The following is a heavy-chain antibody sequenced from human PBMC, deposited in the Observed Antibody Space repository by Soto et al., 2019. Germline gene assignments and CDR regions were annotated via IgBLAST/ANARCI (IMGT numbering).Heavy chain of an antibody. CDR3: ARDGDKYGSGSYGGMDV. CDR1: GGTFSSYA. V-gene: IGHV1-69*06. D-gene: IGHD3-10*01. Sequence: SVKVSCKASGGTFSSYAISWVRQAPGQGLEWMGGIIPIFGTANYAQKFQGRVTITADKSASTAYMELSSLRSEDTAVYYCARDGDKYGSGSYGGMDVWGQGTTVTVSS. CDR2: IIPIFGTA. J-gene: IGHJ6*02.